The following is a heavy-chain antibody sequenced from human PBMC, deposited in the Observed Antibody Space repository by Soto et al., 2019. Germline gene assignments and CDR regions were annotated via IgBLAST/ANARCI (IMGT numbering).Heavy chain of an antibody. V-gene: IGHV3-7*01. Sequence: EVQLVESGGGLVQPGGSLRLSCSASGFTFGNYWRNWVRQASGTELEWVANIKQDGSEKQYVDSVKGRFTVSRDNAKNSMYLQMNSLRAEDTAVYYCARGTGAAVAGDYWGQGTLVTVSS. CDR1: GFTFGNYW. D-gene: IGHD6-19*01. CDR3: ARGTGAAVAGDY. CDR2: IKQDGSEK. J-gene: IGHJ4*02.